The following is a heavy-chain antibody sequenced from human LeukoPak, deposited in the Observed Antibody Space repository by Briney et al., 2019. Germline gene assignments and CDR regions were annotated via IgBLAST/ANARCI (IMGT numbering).Heavy chain of an antibody. D-gene: IGHD1-26*01. CDR1: GFTFSSYA. J-gene: IGHJ4*02. Sequence: GALRLSCAASGFTFSSYAMSWVRQAPGKGLEWVSAISGSGGSTYYADSVKGRFTISRDNSKNTLYLQMDSLRAEDTAVYYCAKPKWELRGDYFDYWGQGTLVTVSS. V-gene: IGHV3-23*01. CDR3: AKPKWELRGDYFDY. CDR2: ISGSGGST.